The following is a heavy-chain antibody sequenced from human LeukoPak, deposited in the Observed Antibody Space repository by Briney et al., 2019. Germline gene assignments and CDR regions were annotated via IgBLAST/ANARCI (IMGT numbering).Heavy chain of an antibody. D-gene: IGHD5-12*01. Sequence: ASAKVSCKASGYTCTSYYMHWVRQAPGQKLEWMGIINPSGGSTSYAQKFQGRVTMTRDTSTSTVYMELSSLRSEDTAVYYCARDGMYGGYPVFYFDYWGQGTLVTVSS. CDR3: ARDGMYGGYPVFYFDY. V-gene: IGHV1-46*01. CDR1: GYTCTSYY. CDR2: INPSGGST. J-gene: IGHJ4*02.